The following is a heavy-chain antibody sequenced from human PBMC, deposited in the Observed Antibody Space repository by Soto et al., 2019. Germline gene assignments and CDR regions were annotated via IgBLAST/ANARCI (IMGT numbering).Heavy chain of an antibody. D-gene: IGHD2-15*01. J-gene: IGHJ6*04. CDR1: GFTVSSKY. CDR3: ARDDVLCDGGRCYGIPLYV. CDR2: IQSGGTT. V-gene: IGHV3-66*01. Sequence: EVQLVESGGGLVQPGGSLRLSCAASGFTVSSKYMTWVRQAPGKGLERVSLIQSGGTTYYADSVKGRFTISRDTSENTLHLQMDSLRVEDTAVYYCARDDVLCDGGRCYGIPLYVWGKGTTVTVSS.